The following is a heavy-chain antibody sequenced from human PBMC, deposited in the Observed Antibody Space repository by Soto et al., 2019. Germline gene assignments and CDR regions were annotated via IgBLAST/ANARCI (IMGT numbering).Heavy chain of an antibody. CDR2: IYYSGRT. Sequence: PSLTRTVAGGSLNISGDHWKWIRQHPGQGPEWIGYIYYSGRTYYNPSLESRSSISVDTSKSQFSLKIHSVTAADTAVYFCARLPSIINYPMDVWGPGTTVTVSS. CDR3: ARLPSIINYPMDV. J-gene: IGHJ6*02. CDR1: GGSLNISGDH. D-gene: IGHD3-10*01. V-gene: IGHV4-31*02.